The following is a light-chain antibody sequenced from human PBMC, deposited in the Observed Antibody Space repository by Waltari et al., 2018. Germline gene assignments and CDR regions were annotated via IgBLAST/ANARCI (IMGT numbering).Light chain of an antibody. CDR3: CSYAGSYTWV. CDR2: DVN. V-gene: IGLV2-11*01. Sequence: QSALTQPRSVSGSPGQSVTIPCAGTSTDVGNYNYVSWYQQHPGNAPKLMINDVNKRPSGVPDRFSGSKSGNTASLTISGLQTEDEADYYCCSYAGSYTWVFGGGTKLTVL. J-gene: IGLJ3*02. CDR1: STDVGNYNY.